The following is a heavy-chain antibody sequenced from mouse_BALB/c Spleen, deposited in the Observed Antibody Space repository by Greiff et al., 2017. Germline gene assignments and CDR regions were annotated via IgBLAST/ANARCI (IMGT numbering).Heavy chain of an antibody. J-gene: IGHJ3*01. D-gene: IGHD2-1*01. V-gene: IGHV3-1*02. CDR3: ASGGNYLAWFAY. CDR1: GYSITSGYS. CDR2: IHYSGST. Sequence: EVQLQQSGPDLVKPSQSLSLTCTVTGYSITSGYSWHWIRQFPGNKLEWMGYIHYSGSTNYNPSLKSRISITRDTSKNQFFLQLNSVTTEDTATYYCASGGNYLAWFAYWGQGTLVTVSA.